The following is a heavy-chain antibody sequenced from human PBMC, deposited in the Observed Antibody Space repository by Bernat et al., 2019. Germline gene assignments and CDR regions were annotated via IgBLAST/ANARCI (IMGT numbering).Heavy chain of an antibody. CDR1: GYTFTGYY. D-gene: IGHD6-19*01. V-gene: IGHV1-2*04. J-gene: IGHJ2*01. CDR3: ARDPADSRGWPYWYFDL. CDR2: SNPNSGGT. Sequence: QVQRVQSGAEVKKPGASVKVSCKASGYTFTGYYMHWVRQAPGQGLEWMGWSNPNSGGTNYAQKFQGWVTMTRDTSISTAYMELSRLRSDDTAVYYGARDPADSRGWPYWYFDLWGRGTLVTVSS.